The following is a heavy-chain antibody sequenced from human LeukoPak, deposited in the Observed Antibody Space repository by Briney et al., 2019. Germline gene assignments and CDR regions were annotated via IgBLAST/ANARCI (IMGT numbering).Heavy chain of an antibody. D-gene: IGHD3-22*01. Sequence: PGGSLRLSCAASGFTFSSYAMSGVRRAPGKGREGFSAISGSSGSTYYADSVKGRFTISRDNSKNTLYLQMNSPRAEDTDVYYCAQVTYYYDSSGYSSPYYSDYWGQGKLVTVSS. CDR2: ISGSSGST. CDR1: GFTFSSYA. CDR3: AQVTYYYDSSGYSSPYYSDY. V-gene: IGHV3-23*01. J-gene: IGHJ4*02.